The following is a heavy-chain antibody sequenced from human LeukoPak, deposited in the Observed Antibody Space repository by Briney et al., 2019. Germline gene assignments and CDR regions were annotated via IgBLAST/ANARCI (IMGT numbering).Heavy chain of an antibody. D-gene: IGHD2-2*01. V-gene: IGHV4-39*01. CDR1: GGSISSYY. CDR2: IYYSGST. Sequence: PSETLSLTCTVSGGSISSYYWGWIRQPPGKGLEWIGSIYYSGSTYYNPSLKSRVTISVDTSKNQFSLKLSSVTAADTAVYYCARLGTAVVVPAAGYFDYWGQGTLVTVSS. J-gene: IGHJ4*02. CDR3: ARLGTAVVVPAAGYFDY.